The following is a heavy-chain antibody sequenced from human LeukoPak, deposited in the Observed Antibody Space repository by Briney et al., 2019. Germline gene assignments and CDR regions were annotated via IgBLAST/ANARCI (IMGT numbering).Heavy chain of an antibody. V-gene: IGHV3-23*01. J-gene: IGHJ3*02. Sequence: GGSLRLSCAASGFTFSSYAMSWVRQAPEKGLEWASAISASGGSTYHADSVEGRFAISRDNSKNTVNLQMNSLRGEDTAVYYCVKVGGSGYYPDIWGQGTMVTVSS. CDR1: GFTFSSYA. D-gene: IGHD3-22*01. CDR3: VKVGGSGYYPDI. CDR2: ISASGGST.